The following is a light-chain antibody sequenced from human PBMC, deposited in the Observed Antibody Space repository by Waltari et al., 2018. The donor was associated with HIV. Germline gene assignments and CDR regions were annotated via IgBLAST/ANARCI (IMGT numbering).Light chain of an antibody. V-gene: IGLV3-21*04. Sequence: SYVLTQPPSVSVAPGKTARTTCGGNNLGSKSVHWYQQKPGQAPVLVIYDDSDRPSGIPERFSSSNPGNTATLTIRRVEAGDEADYYCQVWDSSSDHPRVFGGGTKLTVL. J-gene: IGLJ3*02. CDR3: QVWDSSSDHPRV. CDR2: DDS. CDR1: NLGSKS.